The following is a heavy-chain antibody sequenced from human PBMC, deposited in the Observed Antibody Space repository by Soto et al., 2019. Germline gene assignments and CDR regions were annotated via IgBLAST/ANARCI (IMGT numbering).Heavy chain of an antibody. V-gene: IGHV3-33*01. J-gene: IGHJ5*02. CDR3: AREGAEQQQKFHP. Sequence: GGSLRLSCAASGFTFSSYGMHWVRQAPGKGLEWVAVIWYDGSNKYYADSVKGRFTISRDNSKNTLYLQMNSLRAEDTAVYYCAREGAEQQQKFHPWGQGTLVTVSS. CDR2: IWYDGSNK. CDR1: GFTFSSYG. D-gene: IGHD6-13*01.